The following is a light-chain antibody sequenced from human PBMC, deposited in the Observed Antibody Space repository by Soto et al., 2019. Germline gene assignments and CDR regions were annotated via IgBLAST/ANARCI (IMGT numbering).Light chain of an antibody. J-gene: IGKJ3*01. CDR2: GAS. CDR1: QSLSIC. CDR3: QQYSTSLFT. Sequence: DIELTQSPGTLSLSLGERATITCRASQSLSICLAWYQQKPGQAPRLLIHGASTRATGIPERFSGSGSGADFPLTSSRLEPEDAAVYYCQQYSTSLFTFGPGTKVDIK. V-gene: IGKV3-20*01.